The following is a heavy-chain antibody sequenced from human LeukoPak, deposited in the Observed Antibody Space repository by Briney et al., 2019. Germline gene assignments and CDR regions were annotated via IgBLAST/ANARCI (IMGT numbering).Heavy chain of an antibody. CDR2: IIPIFGTA. J-gene: IGHJ6*03. CDR1: GYTFTSYD. CDR3: ARDFNYMDV. Sequence: ASVKVSCKASGYTFTSYDINWVRQAPGQGLEWMGGIIPIFGTANYAQKFQGRVTITADKSTSTAYMELSSLRSDGTAVYYCARDFNYMDVWGKGTTVTVSS. V-gene: IGHV1-69*06.